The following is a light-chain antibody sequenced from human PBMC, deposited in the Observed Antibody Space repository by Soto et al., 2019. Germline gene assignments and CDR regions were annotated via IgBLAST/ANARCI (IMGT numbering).Light chain of an antibody. CDR2: RAS. Sequence: EIVMTQSPATLSLSPGERAALSCRASQSINSELAWYQQKPGQPPRLLIYRASTRAAGVLARFTGSESGSEFTVTISGLQSEEFTVYSCQQGHNWSLTFGQGTRLEI. V-gene: IGKV3-15*01. CDR1: QSINSE. J-gene: IGKJ2*01. CDR3: QQGHNWSLT.